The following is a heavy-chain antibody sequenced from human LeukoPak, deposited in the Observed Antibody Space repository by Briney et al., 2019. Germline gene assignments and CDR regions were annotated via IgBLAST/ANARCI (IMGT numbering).Heavy chain of an antibody. CDR1: RHSISSTSGTYF. D-gene: IGHD1-1*01. CDR2: INTSGST. V-gene: IGHV4-61*02. Sequence: PSQTLSLTRTVSRHSISSTSGTYFWGWIRQPAGKGLEWIGRINTSGSTNYNPSLKSRVTMSVDTSKNQFSLKVTSGTAADTAVYYCGRYRLGWFDPWGQGTLVTVSS. CDR3: GRYRLGWFDP. J-gene: IGHJ5*02.